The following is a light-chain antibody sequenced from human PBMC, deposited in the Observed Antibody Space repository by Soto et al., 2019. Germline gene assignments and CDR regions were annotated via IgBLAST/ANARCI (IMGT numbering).Light chain of an antibody. CDR1: QGISSA. CDR3: QQFNNYPT. CDR2: DAS. V-gene: IGKV1D-13*01. J-gene: IGKJ4*01. Sequence: AIQLTQSPSSLSASVVDRVTITCRASQGISSAVAWYQQRPGKAPKLLMYDASSLESGVPSRFSGSGSGTDFTLTISSLQPEDFATYYCQQFNNYPTFGGGTKVDIK.